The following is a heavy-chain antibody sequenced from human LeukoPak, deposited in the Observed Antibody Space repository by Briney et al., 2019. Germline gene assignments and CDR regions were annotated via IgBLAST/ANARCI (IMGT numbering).Heavy chain of an antibody. V-gene: IGHV1-18*01. J-gene: IGHJ4*02. CDR3: TRYYDTAGDIDY. CDR1: GCTFTSYG. Sequence: ASVKVSCKASGCTFTSYGISWVRQAPGQGLEWMGWISAYNGNTNYAQKLQGRVTMTTDTSTSTAYMELRSLRSDDTAVYYCTRYYDTAGDIDYWGQGTLVTVSS. D-gene: IGHD3-22*01. CDR2: ISAYNGNT.